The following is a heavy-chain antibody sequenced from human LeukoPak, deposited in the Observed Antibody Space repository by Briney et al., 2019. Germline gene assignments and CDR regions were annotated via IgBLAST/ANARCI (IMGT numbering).Heavy chain of an antibody. J-gene: IGHJ4*02. CDR2: ISHSGDT. Sequence: PSETLSLTCAVYGGSFSGYYWSWIRQPPGEGLEWVGEISHSGDTNYNPSLKSRVTISLGAAKNQFSLNLSSVTAADTAVYYCARGSNSVAYWGQGTLVTVSS. V-gene: IGHV4-34*01. CDR3: ARGSNSVAY. D-gene: IGHD4-23*01. CDR1: GGSFSGYY.